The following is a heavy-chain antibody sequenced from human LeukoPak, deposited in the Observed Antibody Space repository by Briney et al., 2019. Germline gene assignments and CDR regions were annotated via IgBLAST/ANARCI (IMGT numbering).Heavy chain of an antibody. Sequence: SETLSLTCTVSGGSISSYYWSWIRQPPGKGLEWIGYIYYSGSTNYNPSLKSRVTISVDTSKNQFSLKLSSVSAADTAVYYRARTVERGSGSYFDYWGQGTLVTVSS. CDR3: ARTVERGSGSYFDY. CDR2: IYYSGST. J-gene: IGHJ4*02. V-gene: IGHV4-59*01. CDR1: GGSISSYY. D-gene: IGHD3-10*01.